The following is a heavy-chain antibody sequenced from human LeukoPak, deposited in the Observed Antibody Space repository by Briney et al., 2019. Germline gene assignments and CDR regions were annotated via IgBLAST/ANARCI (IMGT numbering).Heavy chain of an antibody. CDR1: GGSISSGDYY. CDR3: ASLLDSGSYHYYFDY. Sequence: SETLSLTCTVSGGSISSGDYYWSWIRQPPGKGLEWIGYIYYSGSTYYNSSLKSRVTISVDTSKNQFSLKLSSVTAADTAVYYCASLLDSGSYHYYFDYWGQGTLVTVSS. CDR2: IYYSGST. D-gene: IGHD1-26*01. J-gene: IGHJ4*02. V-gene: IGHV4-30-4*01.